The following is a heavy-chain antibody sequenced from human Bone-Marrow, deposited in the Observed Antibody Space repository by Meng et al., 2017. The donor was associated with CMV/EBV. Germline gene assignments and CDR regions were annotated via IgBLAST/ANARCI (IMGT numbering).Heavy chain of an antibody. D-gene: IGHD4-11*01. CDR3: ARDVTTTGGYYYYGMDV. CDR1: GGSISSSNW. V-gene: IGHV4-4*02. J-gene: IGHJ6*02. Sequence: SETLSLTCAVSGGSISSSNWWSWVRQPPGKGLEWIGEIYHSGSTNYNPSLKSRVTISVDKSKNQFSLKLSSVTAADTAVYYCARDVTTTGGYYYYGMDVWGQGTTVTVSS. CDR2: IYHSGST.